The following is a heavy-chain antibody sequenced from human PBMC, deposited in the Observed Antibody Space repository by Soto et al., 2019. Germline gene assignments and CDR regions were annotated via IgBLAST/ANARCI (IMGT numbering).Heavy chain of an antibody. CDR2: ISYDGSNK. J-gene: IGHJ6*02. D-gene: IGHD2-15*01. CDR3: ARGGPRYCSGGSCSAMYGMDV. CDR1: GFTFSSYA. Sequence: QVQLVESGGGVVQPGRSLRLSCAASGFTFSSYAMQWVRQAPGKGLEWVAVISYDGSNKYYADSVKGRFTISRDNSKNTLYLQMNSLRAEDTAVYYCARGGPRYCSGGSCSAMYGMDVWGQGTTVTVSS. V-gene: IGHV3-30-3*01.